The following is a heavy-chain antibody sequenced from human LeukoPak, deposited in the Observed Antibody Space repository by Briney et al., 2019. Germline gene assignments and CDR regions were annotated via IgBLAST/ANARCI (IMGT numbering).Heavy chain of an antibody. J-gene: IGHJ4*02. CDR3: ARRLSYGSGSSSFDY. D-gene: IGHD3-10*01. V-gene: IGHV4-59*08. CDR2: IYYSGST. Sequence: SETLSLTCTVSGGSISSYYWSWIRQPPGRGLEWIGYIYYSGSTNYNPSLKSRVTISVDTSKNQFSLKLSSVTAADTAVYYCARRLSYGSGSSSFDYWGQGTLVTVSS. CDR1: GGSISSYY.